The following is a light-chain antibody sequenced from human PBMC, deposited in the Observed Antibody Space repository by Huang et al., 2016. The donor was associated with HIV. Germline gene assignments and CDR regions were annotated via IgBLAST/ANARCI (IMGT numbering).Light chain of an antibody. J-gene: IGKJ1*01. Sequence: EIVLTQSPATLSLSPGERATLSCRASQSVGSYLAWYQQQPGQSPSLLIFDASNRATGIPARFSGSGSGTDFTLTISSLEPEDFAVYYCQQRSDWPRTFGQGTKVEIK. CDR2: DAS. V-gene: IGKV3-11*01. CDR1: QSVGSY. CDR3: QQRSDWPRT.